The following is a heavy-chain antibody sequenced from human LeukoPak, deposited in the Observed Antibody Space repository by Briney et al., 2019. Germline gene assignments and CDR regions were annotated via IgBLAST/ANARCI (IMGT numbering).Heavy chain of an antibody. CDR3: ARDSVNDLLGYYFDY. CDR2: ISAYNGNT. V-gene: IGHV1-18*01. Sequence: ASVKDSCKASGYTFSSYGISWVRQAPGQGLEWMGWISAYNGNTNYAQKLQGRVTMTTDTSTSTAYMELRRLRSDDTAVYYCARDSVNDLLGYYFDYWGQGTLVTVSS. J-gene: IGHJ4*02. CDR1: GYTFSSYG. D-gene: IGHD1-1*01.